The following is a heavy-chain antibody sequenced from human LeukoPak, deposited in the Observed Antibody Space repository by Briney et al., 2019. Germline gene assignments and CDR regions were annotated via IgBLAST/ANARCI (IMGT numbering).Heavy chain of an antibody. CDR1: GFIFDDYG. Sequence: GGSLRLSCAASGFIFDDYGMSWVRQAAGKGLEWVSGINWNAADTGYADSVKGRFTIPRDNVKNSLYLQMNSLRAEDTALYYCARAPGSSLRGYYYYYMDVWGKGTTVTVSS. D-gene: IGHD3-10*01. CDR2: INWNAADT. CDR3: ARAPGSSLRGYYYYYMDV. J-gene: IGHJ6*03. V-gene: IGHV3-20*04.